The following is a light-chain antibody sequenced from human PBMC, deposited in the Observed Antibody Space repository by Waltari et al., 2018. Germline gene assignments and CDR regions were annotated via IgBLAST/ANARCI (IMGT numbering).Light chain of an antibody. J-gene: IGKJ1*01. CDR3: QQYYNIPWT. CDR1: QSVLYSSNNKNY. CDR2: LAS. Sequence: DIVMTQPPDSLAVSLGESATINCKSSQSVLYSSNNKNYLAWYQQNPGQPPQLLIYLASTRGSGVPDRFSGSGSGKDFTLTISSLPAEDVAVYYCQQYYNIPWTFGQGTKVEIK. V-gene: IGKV4-1*01.